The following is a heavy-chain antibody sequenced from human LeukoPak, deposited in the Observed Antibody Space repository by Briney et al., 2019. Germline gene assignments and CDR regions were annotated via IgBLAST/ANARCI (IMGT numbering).Heavy chain of an antibody. Sequence: SETLSLTCTVSGGSISSYYWSWIRQPPGKGLEWIGYIYYSGSTNYNPSLKSRVTISVDTSKNQFSLKLSSVTAADTAVYYCARVGIAARGSGGSDYWGQGTLVTVSS. CDR1: GGSISSYY. J-gene: IGHJ4*02. CDR2: IYYSGST. D-gene: IGHD6-6*01. CDR3: ARVGIAARGSGGSDY. V-gene: IGHV4-59*01.